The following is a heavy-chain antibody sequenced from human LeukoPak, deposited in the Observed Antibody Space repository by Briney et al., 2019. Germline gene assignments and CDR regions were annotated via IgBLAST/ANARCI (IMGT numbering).Heavy chain of an antibody. J-gene: IGHJ4*02. CDR2: ISSSSSYI. D-gene: IGHD3-16*01. Sequence: GGSLVLSCAASGFPFSSYSMNWGRQAPGKGLEWVSSISSSSSYIYYADSVKGRFTISRDNAKNSLYLQMNSLRAEDTAVYYCARDRQSGGEIQWGQGTLVTVSS. CDR3: ARDRQSGGEIQ. V-gene: IGHV3-21*01. CDR1: GFPFSSYS.